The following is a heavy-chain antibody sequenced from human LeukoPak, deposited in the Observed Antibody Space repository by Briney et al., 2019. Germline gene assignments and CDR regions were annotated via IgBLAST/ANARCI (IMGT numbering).Heavy chain of an antibody. V-gene: IGHV4-34*01. D-gene: IGHD6-19*01. Sequence: PSETLSLICAVYGGSFSGYYWSWIRQPPGKGLEWIGEINHSGSTNYNPSLKSRVTISVDTSKNQFSLKLSSVTAADTAVYYCARQPLRSGWLLGRFDPWGQGTLVTVSS. J-gene: IGHJ5*02. CDR1: GGSFSGYY. CDR3: ARQPLRSGWLLGRFDP. CDR2: INHSGST.